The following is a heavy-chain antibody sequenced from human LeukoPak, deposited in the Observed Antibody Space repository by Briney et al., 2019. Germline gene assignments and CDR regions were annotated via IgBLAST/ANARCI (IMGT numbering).Heavy chain of an antibody. Sequence: SQTLSLTCAISGDSVSSNSAAWNWIRQSPSRGLEWLGRTYYRSKWFNDYAVSVKSRITINPDTSKNQFSQQPNSVTPEDTAVYYCAREFEQQLAYDAFDIWGQGTMVTVSS. CDR3: AREFEQQLAYDAFDI. D-gene: IGHD6-13*01. V-gene: IGHV6-1*01. J-gene: IGHJ3*02. CDR1: GDSVSSNSAA. CDR2: TYYRSKWFN.